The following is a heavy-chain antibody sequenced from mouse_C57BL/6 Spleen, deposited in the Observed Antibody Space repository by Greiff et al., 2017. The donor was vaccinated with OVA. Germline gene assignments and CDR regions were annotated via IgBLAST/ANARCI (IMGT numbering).Heavy chain of an antibody. Sequence: QVQLQHPFSSLLPPSASVTTPCQALGYTFTSYWITWVKQRPGPGLEWIGDIYPGSGSTNYNEKFKSKATLTVDPSSSTAYMQLSSLTSEDSAVYYCARTEDGNFPYYFDYWGQGTTLTVSS. D-gene: IGHD2-1*01. CDR1: GYTFTSYW. V-gene: IGHV1-55*01. CDR3: ARTEDGNFPYYFDY. J-gene: IGHJ2*01. CDR2: IYPGSGST.